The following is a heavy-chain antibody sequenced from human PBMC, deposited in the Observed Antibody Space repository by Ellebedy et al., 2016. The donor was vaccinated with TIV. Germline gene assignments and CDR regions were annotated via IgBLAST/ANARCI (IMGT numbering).Heavy chain of an antibody. D-gene: IGHD2-2*01. J-gene: IGHJ4*02. CDR3: AADRSISWYFY. CDR1: GGSIGSYY. V-gene: IGHV4-59*04. Sequence: MPGGSLRFSCTVSGGSIGSYYWSWIRQPPGKGLEWIGCIFYSGNTYYNPSLKSRLTISVDTSKNQFALKLSSVTAADTAVYYCAADRSISWYFYWGQGTLVTVSS. CDR2: IFYSGNT.